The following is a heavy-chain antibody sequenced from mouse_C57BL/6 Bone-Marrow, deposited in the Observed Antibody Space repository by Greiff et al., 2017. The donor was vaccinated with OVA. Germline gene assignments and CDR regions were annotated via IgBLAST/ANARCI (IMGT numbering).Heavy chain of an antibody. CDR1: GYSITSGYY. J-gene: IGHJ2*01. Sequence: DSGPGLVKPSQSLSLTCSVTGYSITSGYYWNWIRQFPGNKLEWMGYISYDGSNNYNPSLKNRISITRDTSKNQFFLKLNSVTTEDTATYYCARENYSYFDYWGQGTTLTVSS. CDR3: ARENYSYFDY. D-gene: IGHD2-12*01. CDR2: ISYDGSN. V-gene: IGHV3-6*01.